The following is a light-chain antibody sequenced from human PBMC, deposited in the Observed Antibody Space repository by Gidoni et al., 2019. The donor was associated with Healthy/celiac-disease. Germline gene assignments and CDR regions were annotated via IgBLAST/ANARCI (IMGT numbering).Light chain of an antibody. CDR3: QQSYSTLRA. V-gene: IGKV1-39*01. J-gene: IGKJ1*01. Sequence: DIQMTPYPSSLSASVGDRVTITCRASQSISSYLNWYQQKPGKAPKLLIYAASSLQSGVPSRFSGSGSGTDFTLTISSLQPEDFATYYCQQSYSTLRAFGQGTKVEIK. CDR2: AAS. CDR1: QSISSY.